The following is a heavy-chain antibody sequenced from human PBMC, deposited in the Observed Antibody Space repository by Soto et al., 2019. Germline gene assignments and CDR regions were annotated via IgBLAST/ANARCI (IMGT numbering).Heavy chain of an antibody. CDR2: ISGSGGRA. D-gene: IGHD3-16*02. CDR1: GCTFSSYG. V-gene: IGHV3-23*01. J-gene: IGHJ6*02. CDR3: AKPDRIHFGGVLVDEYYYGMGV. Sequence: GSLRLSCAAAGCTFSSYGMSWVRQAPGKGLEWVSGISGSGGRAYYGDSVKGRFTISRDNSKNIVYMQMNGLRAEDTAVYYCAKPDRIHFGGVLVDEYYYGMGVSGQRNSVPAS.